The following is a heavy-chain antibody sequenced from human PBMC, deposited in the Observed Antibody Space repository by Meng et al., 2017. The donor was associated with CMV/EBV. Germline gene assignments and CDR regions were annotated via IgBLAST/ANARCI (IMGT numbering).Heavy chain of an antibody. V-gene: IGHV1-2*02. J-gene: IGHJ4*02. D-gene: IGHD1-1*01. CDR2: IYPNSGGT. CDR3: VRDHNWGPDY. CDR1: GYRFSDHY. Sequence: QGQLVQPGAEVKSPGASGKVSCQTSGYRFSDHYMHWVRQAPGQGLEWMGWIYPNSGGTHYAQKFQDRVTMTRDTSISTVYMELSRLTSDDTAVYYCVRDHNWGPDYWGQGTPVTVSS.